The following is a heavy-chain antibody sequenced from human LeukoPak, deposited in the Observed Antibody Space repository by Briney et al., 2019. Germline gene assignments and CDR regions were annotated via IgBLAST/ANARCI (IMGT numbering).Heavy chain of an antibody. CDR1: GFTFSSYA. CDR2: ISGSGHYT. V-gene: IGHV3-23*01. CDR3: AKDNWNYLEYFDY. J-gene: IGHJ4*02. Sequence: PGGSLRPSCAASGFTFSSYAMSWVRQPPGKGLEWVSGISGSGHYTYYADSVKGRFAVSRDNSNDTLYLQVNSLRIEDTAVYFCAKDNWNYLEYFDYWGQGILVTVSS. D-gene: IGHD1-7*01.